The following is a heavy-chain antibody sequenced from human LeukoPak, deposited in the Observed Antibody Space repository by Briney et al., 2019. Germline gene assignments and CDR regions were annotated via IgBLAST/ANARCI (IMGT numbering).Heavy chain of an antibody. V-gene: IGHV3-30*18. Sequence: GGSLRLSCAASGFTFSSYGMHWVRQAPGKGLEWVAVISYDGSKEYYADSVKGRFTISRDNSKSTLYLQMNSLRAEDTAVYYCAQGGFSSGWFGYWGQGTLVTVSS. CDR3: AQGGFSSGWFGY. D-gene: IGHD6-19*01. CDR1: GFTFSSYG. CDR2: ISYDGSKE. J-gene: IGHJ4*02.